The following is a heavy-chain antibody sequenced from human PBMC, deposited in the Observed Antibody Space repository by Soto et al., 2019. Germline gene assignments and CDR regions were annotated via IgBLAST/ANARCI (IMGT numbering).Heavy chain of an antibody. D-gene: IGHD6-25*01. J-gene: IGHJ4*02. Sequence: GGSLRLSCAASGFTFSSHTMNWVRQAPGKGLEWVSSISSSSSYIYYADSVKGRFTISRDNAKNLVYLQMNSLRAEDTAVYYCARLDRGSLDYWGRGTLVTVSS. CDR2: ISSSSSYI. V-gene: IGHV3-21*01. CDR3: ARLDRGSLDY. CDR1: GFTFSSHT.